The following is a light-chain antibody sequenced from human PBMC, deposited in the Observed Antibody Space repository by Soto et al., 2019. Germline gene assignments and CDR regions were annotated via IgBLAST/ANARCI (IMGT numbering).Light chain of an antibody. CDR2: GNS. J-gene: IGLJ1*01. CDR3: QSYASSLSEYV. Sequence: QSVLTQPPSVSGAPGQRVTISCTGSRSNIGTGYDVHWYQQLPGTAPKLLIYGNSNRPSGVPDRFSGSKSGTSASLAITGLQAEDEADYYCQSYASSLSEYVFGTGTKVTVL. CDR1: RSNIGTGYD. V-gene: IGLV1-40*01.